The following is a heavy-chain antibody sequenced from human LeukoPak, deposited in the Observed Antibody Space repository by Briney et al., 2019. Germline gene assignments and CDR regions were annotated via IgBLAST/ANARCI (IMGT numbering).Heavy chain of an antibody. CDR3: ARGPFPNVDTAMAASRFDP. Sequence: ASLKVSCKASGYTCTGYYIHWVRQAPGQGLEWMGWIDSDSGATNYPQKFQGRVTMTRDTSITTAYMELRRLRSDDTAVYYCARGPFPNVDTAMAASRFDPWGQGTLVTVS. CDR2: IDSDSGAT. D-gene: IGHD5-18*01. CDR1: GYTCTGYY. J-gene: IGHJ5*02. V-gene: IGHV1-2*02.